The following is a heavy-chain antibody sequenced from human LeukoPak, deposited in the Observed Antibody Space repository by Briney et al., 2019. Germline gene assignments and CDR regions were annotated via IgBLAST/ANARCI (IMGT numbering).Heavy chain of an antibody. V-gene: IGHV3-48*01. J-gene: IGHJ6*03. CDR2: IVSSGDTI. D-gene: IGHD6-25*01. Sequence: GGSLRLPCAASGFTFSSYSMNWVRQAPGKGLEWVSYIVSSGDTIYYADSVKGRFTISRDNAKNSLYLQMNSLRADDTAVYYCARFAAGGSYYYMDVWGKGTTVTVSS. CDR1: GFTFSSYS. CDR3: ARFAAGGSYYYMDV.